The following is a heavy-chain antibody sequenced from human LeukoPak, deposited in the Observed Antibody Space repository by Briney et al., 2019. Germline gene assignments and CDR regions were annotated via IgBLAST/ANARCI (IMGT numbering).Heavy chain of an antibody. CDR1: GFTFSSYG. V-gene: IGHV3-33*06. D-gene: IGHD3-22*01. J-gene: IGHJ4*02. Sequence: PGGSLRLSCAASGFTFSSYGMHWVRQAPGKGLEWVAVIWYDGSEKYYAASVKGRFTISRDNSKNTLYLEMNRLRAEDTAVYYCAKAPRGYYDSSGYGHLDYWGQGTLVTVSS. CDR2: IWYDGSEK. CDR3: AKAPRGYYDSSGYGHLDY.